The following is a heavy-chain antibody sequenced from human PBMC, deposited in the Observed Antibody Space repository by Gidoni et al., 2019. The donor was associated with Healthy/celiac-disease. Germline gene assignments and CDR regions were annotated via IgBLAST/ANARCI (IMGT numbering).Heavy chain of an antibody. CDR3: ARTRTVTSTFSGYYYGMDV. D-gene: IGHD4-17*01. V-gene: IGHV4-34*01. CDR2: INHSGRT. J-gene: IGHJ6*02. Sequence: QVQLQPWGAGLLQPSETLSLSCAVYGVSFSGYSWSWIRQPPGKGLEWIGEINHSGRTNYNPSLKSRVTISVDTSKNQFSLKLSSVTAADTAVYYCARTRTVTSTFSGYYYGMDVWGQGTTVTVSS. CDR1: GVSFSGYS.